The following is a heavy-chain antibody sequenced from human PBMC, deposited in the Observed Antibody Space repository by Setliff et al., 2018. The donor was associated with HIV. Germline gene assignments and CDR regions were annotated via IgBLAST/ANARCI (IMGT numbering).Heavy chain of an antibody. D-gene: IGHD3-22*01. CDR2: IFHSGNT. CDR3: ARRGATYYYDTRYFDS. J-gene: IGHJ4*02. Sequence: SETLSLTCTVSGGSISSSNWWSWVRQPPGKGLEWIGEIFHSGNTNFNPSLRSRVTISVDESKNQFSLKLSSVTAADTAVYYCARRGATYYYDTRYFDSWGQGTLVTVS. V-gene: IGHV4-4*02. CDR1: GGSISSSNW.